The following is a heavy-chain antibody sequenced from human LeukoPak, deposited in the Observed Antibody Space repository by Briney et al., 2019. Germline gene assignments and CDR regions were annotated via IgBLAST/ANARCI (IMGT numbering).Heavy chain of an antibody. D-gene: IGHD3-3*01. CDR3: AKAGRITIFGVVIASGGGGMEV. CDR1: GFTFSSYA. J-gene: IGHJ6*01. V-gene: IGHV3-23*01. CDR2: ISGSGGNT. Sequence: GGSLRLSCAASGFTFSSYAMSWVRQAPGKGLEWVSAISGSGGNTYYADSVKGRFTMSRDNYKNTLYLQMNSLRAEDTAVYYCAKAGRITIFGVVIASGGGGMEVWGQGNTVTVSS.